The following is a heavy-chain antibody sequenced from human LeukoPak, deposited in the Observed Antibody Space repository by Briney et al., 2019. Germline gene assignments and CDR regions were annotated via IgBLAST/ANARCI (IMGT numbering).Heavy chain of an antibody. CDR3: ARGPPGGQFDP. CDR2: ISYSGST. D-gene: IGHD3-10*01. Sequence: SETLSLTCAVYGGSISSYYWTWIRQPPGKGLEWIGYISYSGSTNYNPSLKSRVTISVDTSNNQFSLKLSSVTAADTAVYYCARGPPGGQFDPWGQGTLVTVSS. CDR1: GGSISSYY. J-gene: IGHJ5*02. V-gene: IGHV4-59*01.